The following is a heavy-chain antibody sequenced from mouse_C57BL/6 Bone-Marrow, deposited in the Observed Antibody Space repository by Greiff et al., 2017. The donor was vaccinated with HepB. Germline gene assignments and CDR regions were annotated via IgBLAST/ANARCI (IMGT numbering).Heavy chain of an antibody. V-gene: IGHV14-4*01. Sequence: VQLQQSGAELVRPGASVKLSCTASGFNIKDDYMHWVKQRPEQGLEWIGWIDPENCDTEYASKFQGKATITADTSSNTAYLQLSSLTSEDTAVYYCTFYAMDYWGQGTSVTVSS. CDR1: GFNIKDDY. CDR2: IDPENCDT. J-gene: IGHJ4*01. CDR3: TFYAMDY.